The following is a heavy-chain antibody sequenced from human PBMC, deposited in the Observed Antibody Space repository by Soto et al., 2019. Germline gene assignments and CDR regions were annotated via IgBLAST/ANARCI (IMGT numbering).Heavy chain of an antibody. CDR2: IYYSGST. D-gene: IGHD3-16*01. CDR3: ARASPEFYDYIWGSFY. J-gene: IGHJ4*02. V-gene: IGHV4-31*03. Sequence: PSETLSLICTVSGGSISSGGYYWSWIRQHPGKGLEWIGYIYYSGSTYYNPSLKSRVTISVDTSKNQFSLKLSSVTAADTAVYYCARASPEFYDYIWGSFYWGQGTLVTVSS. CDR1: GGSISSGGYY.